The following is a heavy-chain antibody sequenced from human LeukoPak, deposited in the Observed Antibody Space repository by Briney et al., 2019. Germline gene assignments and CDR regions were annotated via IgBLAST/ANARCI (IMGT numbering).Heavy chain of an antibody. D-gene: IGHD3-22*01. CDR3: VKDEGDYDTSGHHGLAY. CDR2: ISSNGGST. CDR1: GFTFTGYA. Sequence: GGSLRLSCSASGFTFTGYAMHWVRQAPGKGLEHVSGISSNGGSTYYADSVKGRFTISRDDSKNTLYLQMSSLRAEDTAVYYCVKDEGDYDTSGHHGLAYWGQGTLVTVPS. V-gene: IGHV3-64D*06. J-gene: IGHJ4*02.